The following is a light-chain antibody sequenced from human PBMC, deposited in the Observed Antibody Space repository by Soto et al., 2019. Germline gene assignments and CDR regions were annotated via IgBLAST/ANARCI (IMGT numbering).Light chain of an antibody. Sequence: EIVMTQSRATLSVSPLERSTLSCRASQSVSSNLAWYQQKPGQAPRLLIYGASTRATGIPARFSGSGSGTEFTLTISSLQSEDFAVYYCQQYNNWPRTFGGGTKVDIK. V-gene: IGKV3-15*01. CDR2: GAS. CDR1: QSVSSN. J-gene: IGKJ4*01. CDR3: QQYNNWPRT.